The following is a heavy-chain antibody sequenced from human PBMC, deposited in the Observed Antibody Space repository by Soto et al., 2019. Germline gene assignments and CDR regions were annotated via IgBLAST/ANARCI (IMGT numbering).Heavy chain of an antibody. CDR3: ARDPPDGYSGYDY. CDR1: GGSISNYY. CDR2: IYNSDT. Sequence: SETLSLTCIVSGGSISNYYWNWIRQPPGKGLEWIGFIYNSDTNYNPSLESRVTISVDTSKNHFSLRLTSVTAADTAVYYCARDPPDGYSGYDYWGQGTLVTVSS. D-gene: IGHD5-12*01. J-gene: IGHJ4*02. V-gene: IGHV4-59*01.